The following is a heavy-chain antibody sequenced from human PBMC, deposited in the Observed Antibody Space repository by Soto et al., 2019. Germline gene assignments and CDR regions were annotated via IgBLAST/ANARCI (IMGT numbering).Heavy chain of an antibody. J-gene: IGHJ4*02. D-gene: IGHD3-10*01. CDR3: GRYLTPYYGSGSGCFDC. Sequence: EVQLVESGGGSVQPGGSLRLSCATSGFTFRNYSMNWVRQAPGKGLEWVSYISRSGLTTYYADSVKGRFTISRDNAKNSLHLQMNSLRDEDTAVYYCGRYLTPYYGSGSGCFDCWGQGTLVTVSS. CDR2: ISRSGLTT. CDR1: GFTFRNYS. V-gene: IGHV3-48*02.